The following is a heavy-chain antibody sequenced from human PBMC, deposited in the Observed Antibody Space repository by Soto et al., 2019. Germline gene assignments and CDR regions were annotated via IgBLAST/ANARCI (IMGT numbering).Heavy chain of an antibody. V-gene: IGHV3-33*01. CDR2: IWYDGSDK. CDR1: GFTFSSYV. J-gene: IGHJ5*02. Sequence: QVQLVESGGGVVQPGKSLRLSCAASGFTFSSYVMHWVRQAPGKGLEWVALIWYDGSDKYYADSVKGRFTISRDNSKNTLYLQMNSLRAEDTAVYYCARDPRGSNWPNNWFDPWGQGTLVTVSS. CDR3: ARDPRGSNWPNNWFDP. D-gene: IGHD6-13*01.